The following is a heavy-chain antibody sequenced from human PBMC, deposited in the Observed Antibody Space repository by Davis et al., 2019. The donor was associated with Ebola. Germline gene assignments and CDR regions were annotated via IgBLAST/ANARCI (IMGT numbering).Heavy chain of an antibody. D-gene: IGHD6-19*01. CDR1: GYTFTSYA. CDR3: ARGHGSGWFNWYFDL. V-gene: IGHV1-3*01. CDR2: INAGNGNT. Sequence: ASVKVSCKASGYTFTSYAMHWVREAPGQRLEWMGWINAGNGNTKYSQKFQGRVTITRDTSASTAYMELSSLRSEDTAVYYCARGHGSGWFNWYFDLWGRGTLVTVSS. J-gene: IGHJ2*01.